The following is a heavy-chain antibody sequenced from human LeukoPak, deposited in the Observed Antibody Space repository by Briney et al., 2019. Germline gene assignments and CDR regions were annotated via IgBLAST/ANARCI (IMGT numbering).Heavy chain of an antibody. CDR1: GYSFTSYW. D-gene: IGHD4-17*01. J-gene: IGHJ4*02. CDR3: ARRLNGDDYGDYGVDY. CDR2: IYPGDSDT. Sequence: GESLKISCKGSGYSFTSYWIGWVRQMPGKGLEWMGIIYPGDSDTRYSPSFQGQVTISADKSISTAYLQWSSLKASDTAMYYCARRLNGDDYGDYGVDYWGQGTLVTVSS. V-gene: IGHV5-51*01.